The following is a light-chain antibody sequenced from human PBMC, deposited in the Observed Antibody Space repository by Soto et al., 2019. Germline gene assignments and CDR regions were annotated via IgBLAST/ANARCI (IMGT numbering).Light chain of an antibody. Sequence: DIHMTQSPSTLSASVGDRVTITCRASQSISIWLAWYQQKPGKAPNLLIYKTYSLETGVPSRFSGSGSGTEFTLTISSLQPDDFAPYYCQHWNDYSWTFGQGTKVEVK. V-gene: IGKV1-5*03. CDR2: KTY. CDR1: QSISIW. CDR3: QHWNDYSWT. J-gene: IGKJ1*01.